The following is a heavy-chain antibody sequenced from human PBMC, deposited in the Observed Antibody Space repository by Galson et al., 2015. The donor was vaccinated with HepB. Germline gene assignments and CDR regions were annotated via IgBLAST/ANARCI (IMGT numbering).Heavy chain of an antibody. CDR1: GYTFTGYY. CDR3: AREELRYCSGGSCYSGEFGY. J-gene: IGHJ4*02. V-gene: IGHV1-2*04. D-gene: IGHD2-15*01. CDR2: INPNSGGT. Sequence: GYTFTGYYMHWVRQAPGQGLEWMGWINPNSGGTNYAQKFQGWVTMTRDTSISTAYMELSRLRSDDTAVYYCAREELRYCSGGSCYSGEFGYWGQGTLVIVSS.